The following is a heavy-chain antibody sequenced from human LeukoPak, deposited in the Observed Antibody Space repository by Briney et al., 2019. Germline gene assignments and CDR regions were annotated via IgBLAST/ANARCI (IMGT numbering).Heavy chain of an antibody. V-gene: IGHV3-23*01. J-gene: IGHJ4*02. CDR1: GFTLSKFD. Sequence: PGGSLRLSCAASGFTLSKFDMYWVRQAPGKGLECVSVISRSGSGDNTYYADSVKGRFTISRDNSRNTLYLQMDSLRAEDTAVYYCATPGDLLDYGSGSYSYWGQGTLVTVSS. CDR2: ISRSGSGDNT. D-gene: IGHD3-10*01. CDR3: ATPGDLLDYGSGSYSY.